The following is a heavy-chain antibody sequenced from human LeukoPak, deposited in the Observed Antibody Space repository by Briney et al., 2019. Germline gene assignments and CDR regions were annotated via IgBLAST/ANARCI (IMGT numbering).Heavy chain of an antibody. Sequence: SETQSLTCTVSGGFISIYYCSWIRQPPGGGREWIGYTYYSGSTNYNPSFKSRVPTPVNTPKNHYSLKRKALNATARALFSLARHDKPPMTTVTPGIDYWGRGTLVIVSS. D-gene: IGHD4-17*01. CDR1: GGFISIYY. V-gene: IGHV4-59*08. CDR3: ARHDKPPMTTVTPGIDY. CDR2: TYYSGST. J-gene: IGHJ4*02.